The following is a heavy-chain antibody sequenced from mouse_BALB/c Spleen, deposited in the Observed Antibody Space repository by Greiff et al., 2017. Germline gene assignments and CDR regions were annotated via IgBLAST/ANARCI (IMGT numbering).Heavy chain of an antibody. CDR2: IWRGGST. V-gene: IGHV2-2*02. CDR1: GFSFTSYG. J-gene: IGHJ3*01. D-gene: IGHD2-2*01. CDR3: ARNFYYGDDGFAY. Sequence: VQLQQSGPGLVKPSPSLSITCTASGFSFTSYGVHWVRQSPGKGLEWLGGIWRGGSTDYNAAFISRLSISKDNSKIHVFFKMNSLQANDTAIYSCARNFYYGDDGFAYWGQGTLVTVSA.